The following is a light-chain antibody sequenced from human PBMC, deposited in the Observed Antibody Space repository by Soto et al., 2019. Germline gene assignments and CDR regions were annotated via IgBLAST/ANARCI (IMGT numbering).Light chain of an antibody. CDR2: EVN. CDR1: SSHVGGYNY. CDR3: SAYAGSSNV. Sequence: QSVLTQPPSASGAPGQSVAISCTGTSSHVGGYNYVSWYQQHPGKAPKLMIYEVNKRPSGVPDRFSGAKSGNTASLTVSGRQAEDEADYYCSAYAGSSNVFGTGTKLTVL. V-gene: IGLV2-8*01. J-gene: IGLJ1*01.